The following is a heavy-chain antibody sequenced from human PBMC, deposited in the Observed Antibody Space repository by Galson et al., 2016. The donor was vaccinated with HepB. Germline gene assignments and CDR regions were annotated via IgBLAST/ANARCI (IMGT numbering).Heavy chain of an antibody. CDR1: GYTFTNYA. Sequence: SVKVSCKASGYTFTNYAIHWVRQAPGQRLEWMGWINTSNGNTKYSQKLQGRVTITRDTYAKIVYMELSSLISEDTAVFYCTRNAGGYNFGDWGRGTLVTVSS. J-gene: IGHJ2*01. D-gene: IGHD3-10*01. CDR3: TRNAGGYNFGD. CDR2: INTSNGNT. V-gene: IGHV1-3*04.